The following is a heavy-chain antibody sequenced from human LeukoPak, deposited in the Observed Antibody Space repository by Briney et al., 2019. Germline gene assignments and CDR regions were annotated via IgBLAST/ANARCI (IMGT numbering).Heavy chain of an antibody. V-gene: IGHV3-66*01. CDR2: MYAGVGR. D-gene: IGHD2-21*02. CDR1: GFSVSNYY. CDR3: TRGQSYCGADCYSD. Sequence: PGGSLRLSCAASGFSVSNYYMSWVRQPPGKGLEWVSVMYAGVGRYYGDTVKGRFTISRDNSKNTVFLQMNSLRVEDTPLYYCTRGQSYCGADCYSDWGQGTQVTVSS. J-gene: IGHJ4*02.